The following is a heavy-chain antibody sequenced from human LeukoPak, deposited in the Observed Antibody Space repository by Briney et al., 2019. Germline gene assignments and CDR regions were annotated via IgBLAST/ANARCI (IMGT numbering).Heavy chain of an antibody. CDR3: ASYSSSWHTTFDY. Sequence: SETLSLTCTVSGYSISSGYYWGWIRQPPGKGLEWIGSIYHSGSTYYNPSLKSRVTISVDTSKNQFSLKLSSVTAADTAVYYCASYSSSWHTTFDYWGQGTLVTVSS. CDR1: GYSISSGYY. CDR2: IYHSGST. D-gene: IGHD6-13*01. V-gene: IGHV4-38-2*02. J-gene: IGHJ4*02.